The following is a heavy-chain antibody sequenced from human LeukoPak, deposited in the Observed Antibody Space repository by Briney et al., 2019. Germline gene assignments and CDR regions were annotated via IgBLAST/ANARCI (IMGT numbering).Heavy chain of an antibody. Sequence: SETLSLTCTVSGGSISSGDYYWSWIRQPPGKGLEWIGSIYYSGSTYYNPSLKSRVTITVDTSKNQFSLKLSSVTAADTAVYYCASFDYYDSSGPGVDYWGQGTLVTVSS. CDR2: IYYSGST. CDR1: GGSISSGDYY. V-gene: IGHV4-39*01. D-gene: IGHD3-22*01. J-gene: IGHJ4*02. CDR3: ASFDYYDSSGPGVDY.